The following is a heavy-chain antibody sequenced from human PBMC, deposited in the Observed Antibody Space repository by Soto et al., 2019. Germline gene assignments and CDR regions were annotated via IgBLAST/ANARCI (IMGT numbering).Heavy chain of an antibody. CDR2: IIAIFGGA. J-gene: IGHJ6*02. CDR1: GDTFSGYH. Sequence: SVKVSCKASGDTFSGYHISWVRQAPGQGLEFMGGIIAIFGGAGYAQKFQGRVTMTADQSMTTASMELSSLSSQDTAVYYCATRYSSSPRSRRDSYYYGMDVWGQGTMVTVSS. D-gene: IGHD6-6*01. CDR3: ATRYSSSPRSRRDSYYYGMDV. V-gene: IGHV1-69*13.